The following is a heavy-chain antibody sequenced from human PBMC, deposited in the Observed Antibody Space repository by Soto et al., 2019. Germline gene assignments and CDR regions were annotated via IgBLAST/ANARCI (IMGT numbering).Heavy chain of an antibody. J-gene: IGHJ4*02. CDR3: ARGPEYYDYIWGSYRQTIDY. CDR2: VNHSGST. D-gene: IGHD3-16*02. CDR1: GGSFSGYY. Sequence: QVQLQQWGAGLLKPSETLSLTCAVYGGSFSGYYWSWIRQPPGKGLEWIGEVNHSGSTNYNQSLKSRVTISVDTSKNQFYLKLSSVTAADTAVYYCARGPEYYDYIWGSYRQTIDYWGQGTLVTVSS. V-gene: IGHV4-34*01.